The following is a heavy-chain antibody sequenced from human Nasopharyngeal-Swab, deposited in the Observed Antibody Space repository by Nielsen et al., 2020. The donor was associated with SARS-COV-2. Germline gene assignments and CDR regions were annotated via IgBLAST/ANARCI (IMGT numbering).Heavy chain of an antibody. CDR1: GYSFTSYW. D-gene: IGHD1-26*01. V-gene: IGHV5-51*01. CDR2: IYPGDSDT. Sequence: GDYLKISCKGSGYSFTSYWIGWARQMPGKGLEWMGIIYPGDSDTRYSPSFHGQVTISADKSISTAYLQWSSLKTSDTAMYYCARSGLVGATFFDYWGQGTLVTVSS. CDR3: ARSGLVGATFFDY. J-gene: IGHJ4*02.